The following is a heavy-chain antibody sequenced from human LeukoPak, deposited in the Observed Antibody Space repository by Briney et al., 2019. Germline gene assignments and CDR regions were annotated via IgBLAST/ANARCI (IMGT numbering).Heavy chain of an antibody. CDR3: ARTRSSTWHLLDY. CDR1: GGTFSSYA. V-gene: IGHV1-69*13. D-gene: IGHD6-13*01. CDR2: IIPIFGTA. J-gene: IGHJ4*02. Sequence: SVKVSCKASGGTFSSYAISWVRQAPGQGLEWMGGIIPIFGTANYAQKFQGRVTITADESTSTAYMELSSLRSEDTAVYYCARTRSSTWHLLDYWGQGTLVTVSS.